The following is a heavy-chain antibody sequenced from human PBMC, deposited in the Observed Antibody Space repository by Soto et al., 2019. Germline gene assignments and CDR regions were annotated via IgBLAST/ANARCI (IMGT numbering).Heavy chain of an antibody. CDR2: ISGSGGST. D-gene: IGHD3-10*01. CDR3: AKTRRVTMVRGVIDY. V-gene: IGHV3-23*01. CDR1: GFTFSSYA. Sequence: GGSLRLSCAASGFTFSSYAMSWVRQAPGKGLEWVSAISGSGGSTYYADSVKGRFTISRDNSKNTLYLQMNSLRAEDTAVYYCAKTRRVTMVRGVIDYWGQGTLVTVSS. J-gene: IGHJ4*02.